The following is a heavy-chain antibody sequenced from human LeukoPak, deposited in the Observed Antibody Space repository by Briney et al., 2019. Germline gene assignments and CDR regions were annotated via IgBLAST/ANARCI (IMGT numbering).Heavy chain of an antibody. CDR2: IYPGGSET. CDR1: GYSFSSYW. D-gene: IGHD5-24*01. J-gene: IGHJ4*02. CDR3: ARASRDGYNQNFDH. Sequence: GESLKISCKGLGYSFSSYWNAWVRQRPGKGLEWMGIIYPGGSETRYDPSFQGQVTISADSSTSTAYLQWSSLRASDTAMYYCARASRDGYNQNFDHWGQGALVTVSS. V-gene: IGHV5-51*01.